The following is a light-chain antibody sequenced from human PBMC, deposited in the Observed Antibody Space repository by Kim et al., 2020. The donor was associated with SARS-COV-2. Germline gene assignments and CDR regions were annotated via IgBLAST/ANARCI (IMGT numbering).Light chain of an antibody. V-gene: IGKV3-20*01. Sequence: SPGETAPLSCRASQSVSSSYLAWYQQKPGQAPRRLIYGASSRATGIPDRFSGSGSGTDFTLTISRLEPEDFAVYYCQQYGSSPWTFGQETKVDIK. CDR3: QQYGSSPWT. CDR1: QSVSSSY. J-gene: IGKJ1*01. CDR2: GAS.